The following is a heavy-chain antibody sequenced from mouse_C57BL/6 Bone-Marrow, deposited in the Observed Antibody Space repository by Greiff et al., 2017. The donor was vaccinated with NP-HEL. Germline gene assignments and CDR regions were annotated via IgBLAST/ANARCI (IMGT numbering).Heavy chain of an antibody. V-gene: IGHV1-54*01. D-gene: IGHD2-3*01. CDR1: GYAFTNYL. CDR2: INPGSGGT. CDR3: ARCDGYYFDY. Sequence: VQLQQSGAELVRPGTSVKVSCKASGYAFTNYLIEWVKQRPGQGLEWIGVINPGSGGTNYNEKFKGKATLTADKSSSTAYMQLSSPTSEDSAVYFCARCDGYYFDYWGQGTTLTVSS. J-gene: IGHJ2*01.